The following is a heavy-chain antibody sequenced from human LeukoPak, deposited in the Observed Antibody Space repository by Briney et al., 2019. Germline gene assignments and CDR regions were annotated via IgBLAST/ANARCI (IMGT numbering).Heavy chain of an antibody. D-gene: IGHD4-4*01. Sequence: PSETLSLTCAVYGGSFSGYYWSWIRQPPGKGLEWIGEINHSGSTNYNPSLKSQVTISVDTSKNQFSLKLSSVTAADTAVYYCARVYSNYIDYWGQGTLVAVSS. CDR1: GGSFSGYY. V-gene: IGHV4-34*01. CDR3: ARVYSNYIDY. CDR2: INHSGST. J-gene: IGHJ4*02.